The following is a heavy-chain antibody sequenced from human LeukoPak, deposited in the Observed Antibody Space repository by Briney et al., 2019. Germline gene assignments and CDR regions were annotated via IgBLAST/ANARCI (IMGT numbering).Heavy chain of an antibody. D-gene: IGHD3-10*02. CDR1: GFTFSTYG. J-gene: IGHJ6*04. CDR3: AELGITMIGGV. V-gene: IGHV3-48*04. CDR2: ISSSGSTI. Sequence: GGSLRLSCEASGFTFSTYGMHWVRQAPGKGLEWVSYISSSGSTIYYADSVKGRFTISRDNAKNSLYLQMNSLRAEDTAVYYCAELGITMIGGVWGKGTTVTISS.